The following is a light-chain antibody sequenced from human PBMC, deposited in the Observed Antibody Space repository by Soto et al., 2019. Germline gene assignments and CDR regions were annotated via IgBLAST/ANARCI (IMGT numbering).Light chain of an antibody. CDR2: GAS. J-gene: IGKJ4*01. Sequence: EIVLAQSPGTPSLSPGGRATLSSMASQSVRSSHLAWYQQRPGQAPRLLIFGASFRATGIPDRFSGSGSGTDFTLTISRLEPEDFAVYYCQHYGSPLTFGGGTKVDIK. V-gene: IGKV3-20*01. CDR3: QHYGSPLT. CDR1: QSVRSSH.